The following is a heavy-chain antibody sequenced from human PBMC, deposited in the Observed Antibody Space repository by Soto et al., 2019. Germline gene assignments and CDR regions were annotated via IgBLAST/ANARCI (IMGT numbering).Heavy chain of an antibody. V-gene: IGHV1-69*13. CDR2: TVPILGAA. CDR3: ARADVTGALGYYSGLDV. J-gene: IGHJ6*02. Sequence: QVQLVQSGAEVKKPGSSVKVSCKASGDTFTTYPICWVRQAPGQGLEWMGGTVPILGAANYAQKFKGRVTITADESTTTAYMELSSLTFEDTAVYSCARADVTGALGYYSGLDVWGQGTTVTVSS. CDR1: GDTFTTYP. D-gene: IGHD1-1*01.